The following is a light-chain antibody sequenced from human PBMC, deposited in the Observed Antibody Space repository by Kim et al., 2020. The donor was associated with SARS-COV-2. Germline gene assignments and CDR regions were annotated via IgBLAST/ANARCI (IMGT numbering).Light chain of an antibody. J-gene: IGLJ3*02. CDR3: QVWDSSGDHPNWV. V-gene: IGLV3-21*04. Sequence: SYELTQPPSVSVAPGKTARITCGGNNIGSKSVHWYQQKPGQAPVLVIYYDSDRPSGIPERFSGSNPGNTATLTISRVEAGDEADYYCQVWDSSGDHPNWVFGGGTQLTVL. CDR2: YDS. CDR1: NIGSKS.